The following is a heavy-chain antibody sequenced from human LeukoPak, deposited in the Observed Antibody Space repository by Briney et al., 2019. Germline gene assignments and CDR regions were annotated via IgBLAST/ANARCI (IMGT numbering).Heavy chain of an antibody. Sequence: PSETLSLTCTVSGGSISNNYWSWFRLPPGKGLEWIGYIYYSGSTNYNPSLKSRVTISVDTSKSQFSLKLSSVTAADTAVYYCASHKGFWGQGTLVTVSS. J-gene: IGHJ4*02. CDR2: IYYSGST. V-gene: IGHV4-59*01. CDR3: ASHKGF. CDR1: GGSISNNY.